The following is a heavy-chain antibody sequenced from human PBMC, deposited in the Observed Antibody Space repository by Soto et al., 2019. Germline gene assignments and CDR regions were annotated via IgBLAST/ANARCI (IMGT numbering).Heavy chain of an antibody. Sequence: QAQLVESGGGVVQPGRSLRLSCAASGFTFSTYAMHWVRQAPGKGLEWVAVILYDGSRTYYADSVKGRFTISRDNSKNTLYLEMNSLRDEDTAVYFCERDRGADYYRRYFDSWGQGTLVTVSS. CDR3: ERDRGADYYRRYFDS. D-gene: IGHD1-26*01. V-gene: IGHV3-30-3*01. CDR2: ILYDGSRT. CDR1: GFTFSTYA. J-gene: IGHJ4*02.